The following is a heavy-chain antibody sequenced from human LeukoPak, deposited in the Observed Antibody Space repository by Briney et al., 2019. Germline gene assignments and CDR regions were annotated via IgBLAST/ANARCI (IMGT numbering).Heavy chain of an antibody. V-gene: IGHV4-30-2*01. Sequence: PSETLSLTCTVSGGSISSGGYYWSWIRQPPGKGLEWIGYIYHSGSTYYNPSLKSRVTISVDRSKNQFSLKLSSVTAADTAVYYCARGRGAFDIWGQGTMVTVSS. J-gene: IGHJ3*02. CDR1: GGSISSGGYY. CDR2: IYHSGST. CDR3: ARGRGAFDI. D-gene: IGHD3-10*01.